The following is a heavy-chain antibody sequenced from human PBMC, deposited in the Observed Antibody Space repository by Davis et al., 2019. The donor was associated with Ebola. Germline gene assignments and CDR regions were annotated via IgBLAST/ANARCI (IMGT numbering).Heavy chain of an antibody. CDR1: GFIFDDYT. V-gene: IGHV3-43*01. J-gene: IGHJ6*02. CDR3: AKDAIAARGIYYYGMDV. D-gene: IGHD6-6*01. Sequence: GGSLRLSCAASGFIFDDYTMHWVRQAPGKGLEWVSLISWDGDSTYYADSVKGRFTISRDNSKNSLYLQMNSLRTEDTALYYCAKDAIAARGIYYYGMDVWGQGTTVTVSS. CDR2: ISWDGDST.